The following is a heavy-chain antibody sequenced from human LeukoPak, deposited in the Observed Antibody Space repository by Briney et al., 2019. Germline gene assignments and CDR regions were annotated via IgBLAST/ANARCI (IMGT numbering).Heavy chain of an antibody. D-gene: IGHD2-15*01. Sequence: ASVKVSCKASGYTFTGYYMHWVRQAPGQGLEWMGWINPNSGGTNYAQKFQGWVTMTRDTSISTAYMELSRLRSDDTAVYYCARSDFYCSGGSCYRYHFDYWGQGTLVTVSS. CDR1: GYTFTGYY. J-gene: IGHJ4*02. V-gene: IGHV1-2*04. CDR3: ARSDFYCSGGSCYRYHFDY. CDR2: INPNSGGT.